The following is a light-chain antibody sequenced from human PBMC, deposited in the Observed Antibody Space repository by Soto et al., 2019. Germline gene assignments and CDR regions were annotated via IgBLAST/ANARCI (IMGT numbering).Light chain of an antibody. J-gene: IGKJ3*01. CDR1: QSVSSY. Sequence: EIVLTQSPATLSLSPGERATLSSRASQSVSSYLAWYQQKPGQAPRLLIYDASNRATGIPARFSGSGSGTDFTLTISSLEPEAFAVYYCQQRSNWPPLTFGPGTKVDIK. CDR3: QQRSNWPPLT. V-gene: IGKV3-11*01. CDR2: DAS.